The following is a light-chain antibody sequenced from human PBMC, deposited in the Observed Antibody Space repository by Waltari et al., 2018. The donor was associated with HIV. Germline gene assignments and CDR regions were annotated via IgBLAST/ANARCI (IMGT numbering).Light chain of an antibody. V-gene: IGKV3-15*01. Sequence: EIVMTQSPAALSVSPGERVTLSCTASQSVSSNVAWYQHKPGQAPRLLIYGASTRATGIPARFSGSGSGTQFTLTISSLQSEDFAVYYCQQNHDWPPTTFGQGTRLEIK. CDR2: GAS. CDR3: QQNHDWPPTT. CDR1: QSVSSN. J-gene: IGKJ5*01.